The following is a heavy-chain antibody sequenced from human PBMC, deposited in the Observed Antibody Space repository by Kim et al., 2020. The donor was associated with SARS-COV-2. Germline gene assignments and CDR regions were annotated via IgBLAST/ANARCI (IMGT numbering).Heavy chain of an antibody. CDR2: ISGSGSTI. J-gene: IGHJ4*02. CDR3: ARDRNLYSHY. Sequence: GGSLRLSCAASGFTFGDYAMHWIRQAPGKGLEWVAYISGSGSTIYCTDSVQGRFTISRDNAKNSLYLQMNSLRAEDTAVYYCARDRNLYSHYWGQGTLVT. CDR1: GFTFGDYA. V-gene: IGHV3-11*01. D-gene: IGHD2-21*01.